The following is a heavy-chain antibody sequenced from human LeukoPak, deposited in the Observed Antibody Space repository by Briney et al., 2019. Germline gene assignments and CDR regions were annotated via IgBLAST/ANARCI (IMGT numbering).Heavy chain of an antibody. D-gene: IGHD2-21*01. V-gene: IGHV1-8*03. CDR1: GYTFTSYD. Sequence: ASVKVSYKASGYTFTSYDINWVRQATGQGLEWMGWMNPNSGNTGYAQKFQGRVTITRNTSISTAYMELSSLRSEDTAVYYCARGKKFVASDVYWFDPWGQGTLVTVSS. J-gene: IGHJ5*02. CDR3: ARGKKFVASDVYWFDP. CDR2: MNPNSGNT.